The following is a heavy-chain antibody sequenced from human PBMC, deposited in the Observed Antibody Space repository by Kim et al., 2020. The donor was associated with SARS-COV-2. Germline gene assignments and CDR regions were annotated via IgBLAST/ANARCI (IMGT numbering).Heavy chain of an antibody. CDR3: VRPGIAAGDYFFDH. J-gene: IGHJ4*02. D-gene: IGHD6-13*01. CDR2: VNPTDSDV. V-gene: IGHV5-51*01. Sequence: GDSLKISCRAFGYRFTSYWIGWVRQKHGKGLEWVGIVNPTDSDVKYNSAFRGQVTISADQSISTAFLQWSRLQASDTATYYCVRPGIAAGDYFFDHWGQG. CDR1: GYRFTSYW.